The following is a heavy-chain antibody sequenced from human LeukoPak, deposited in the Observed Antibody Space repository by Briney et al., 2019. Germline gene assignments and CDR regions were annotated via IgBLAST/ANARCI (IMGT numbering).Heavy chain of an antibody. D-gene: IGHD4-17*01. CDR3: AATSSVTTASPFDY. V-gene: IGHV1-2*02. Sequence: ASVKVSCKASGYTFTGYLLHWVRQAPGQGLEWMAWINPNSGGTNYAQKFQGRVTVTRDTSITTVYMETTRLRSDDTAVFYCAATSSVTTASPFDYWGQGTLVTVSS. CDR2: INPNSGGT. J-gene: IGHJ4*02. CDR1: GYTFTGYL.